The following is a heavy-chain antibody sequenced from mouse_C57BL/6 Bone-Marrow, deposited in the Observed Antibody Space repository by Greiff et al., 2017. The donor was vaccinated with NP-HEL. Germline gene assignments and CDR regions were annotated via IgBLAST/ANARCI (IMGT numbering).Heavy chain of an antibody. CDR1: GFTFTTYA. J-gene: IGHJ3*01. CDR2: IRSKSSNYAT. Sequence: EVKVVESGGGLVQPKGSLKLSCAASGFTFTTYAMHWVRHAPGQGLEWVARIRSKSSNYATYYADSVKDRFTIYRDDSQSMLYLQRNNLKTDDTDMYYCVRDRGAWFAYWGQGTLVTVSA. CDR3: VRDRGAWFAY. D-gene: IGHD3-1*01. V-gene: IGHV10-3*01.